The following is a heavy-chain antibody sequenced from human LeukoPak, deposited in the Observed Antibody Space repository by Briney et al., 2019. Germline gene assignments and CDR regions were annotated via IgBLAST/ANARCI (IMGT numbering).Heavy chain of an antibody. CDR3: ARGSVGDTGFDY. J-gene: IGHJ4*02. D-gene: IGHD2-21*02. CDR1: GFTFSDHY. CDR2: IGGSGDII. Sequence: GGSLRLSCAASGFTFSDHYMNWIRQAPGKGLEWISYIGGSGDIIYYADSVKGRFTISRDNAKNSLWLQMNSLRAEDTALYYCARGSVGDTGFDYWGQGTLVTVSS. V-gene: IGHV3-11*01.